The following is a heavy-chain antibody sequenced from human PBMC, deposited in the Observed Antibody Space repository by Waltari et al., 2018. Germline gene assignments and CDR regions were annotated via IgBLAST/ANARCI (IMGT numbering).Heavy chain of an antibody. CDR1: GDSVSANSAA. Sequence: QVQLQQSGPGLVKPSQTLSLTCAISGDSVSANSAAWNCIRQSPSRGLEWLGRTYYRSKWYNDYAVSVKSRIIINPDTSKNQFSLHLNSVTPEDTAVYYCARGGVSYYDILTGYFDDSYGMDVWGQGTTVTVSS. CDR3: ARGGVSYYDILTGYFDDSYGMDV. J-gene: IGHJ6*02. CDR2: TYYRSKWYN. D-gene: IGHD3-9*01. V-gene: IGHV6-1*01.